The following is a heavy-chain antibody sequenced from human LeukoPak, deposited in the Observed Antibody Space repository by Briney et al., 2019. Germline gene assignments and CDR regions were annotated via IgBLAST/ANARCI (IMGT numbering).Heavy chain of an antibody. Sequence: WETLSLTCAVSGYSISSGYYWGWIRQPPGKGLEWIGSIYHSGSTYYNPSLKSRVTISVDTSKNQFSLKLSSVTAADTAVYYCARPGSYYSDAFDIWGQGTMVTVSS. J-gene: IGHJ3*02. D-gene: IGHD1-26*01. V-gene: IGHV4-38-2*01. CDR3: ARPGSYYSDAFDI. CDR2: IYHSGST. CDR1: GYSISSGYY.